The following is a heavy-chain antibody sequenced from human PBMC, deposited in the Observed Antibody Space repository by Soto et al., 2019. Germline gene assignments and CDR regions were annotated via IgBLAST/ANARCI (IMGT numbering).Heavy chain of an antibody. J-gene: IGHJ6*02. CDR3: AKDRRVVTMVRGVIGSYYYYGMDV. CDR1: GFTFSSYG. D-gene: IGHD3-10*01. CDR2: ISYDGSNK. Sequence: GGSLRLSCAASGFTFSSYGMHWVRQAPGKGLEWVAVISYDGSNKYYADSVKGQFTISRDNSKNTLYLQMNSLRAEDTAVYYCAKDRRVVTMVRGVIGSYYYYGMDVWGQGTTVTVSS. V-gene: IGHV3-30*18.